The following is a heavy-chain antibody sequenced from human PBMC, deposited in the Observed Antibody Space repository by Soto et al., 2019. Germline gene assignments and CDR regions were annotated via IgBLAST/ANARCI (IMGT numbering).Heavy chain of an antibody. Sequence: PGGSLRLSCFVSGFPFSSFGMHWVRQAPGKGPEWVSSISNDGSNQHYADSVKGRFTISRDNSKNTVYLQLDSLRAEDTAVYYCARGQLPAATTYFDFWGQGTLVTVSS. CDR2: ISNDGSNQ. CDR3: ARGQLPAATTYFDF. V-gene: IGHV3-30*03. D-gene: IGHD2-15*01. CDR1: GFPFSSFG. J-gene: IGHJ4*02.